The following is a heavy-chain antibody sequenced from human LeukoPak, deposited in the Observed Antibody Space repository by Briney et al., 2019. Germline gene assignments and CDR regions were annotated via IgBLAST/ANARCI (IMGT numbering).Heavy chain of an antibody. CDR1: GFTFSSYS. D-gene: IGHD3-22*01. CDR3: AREVWRDYYDSSGDFDY. Sequence: GGSLRFSCAASGFTFSSYSMNWVRQAPGRGLEWVSSITTSSSYIYYADSVKGRFTISRDNAKNSLYLQMNSLRADDTAVYYCAREVWRDYYDSSGDFDYWGQGTLVTVSS. V-gene: IGHV3-21*01. CDR2: ITTSSSYI. J-gene: IGHJ4*02.